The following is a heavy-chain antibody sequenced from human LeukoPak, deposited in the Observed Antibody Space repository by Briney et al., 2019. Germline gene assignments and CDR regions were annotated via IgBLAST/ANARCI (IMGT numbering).Heavy chain of an antibody. Sequence: PGGSLRLSCAASGFTVSSYEMNWVRQAPGKGLEWVSSISSSSSYIYYADSVKGRFTISRDNAKNSLYLQMNSLRAEDTAVYYCARDEEWLVDYWGQGTLVTVSS. CDR2: ISSSSSYI. CDR3: ARDEEWLVDY. J-gene: IGHJ4*02. D-gene: IGHD6-19*01. V-gene: IGHV3-21*01. CDR1: GFTVSSYE.